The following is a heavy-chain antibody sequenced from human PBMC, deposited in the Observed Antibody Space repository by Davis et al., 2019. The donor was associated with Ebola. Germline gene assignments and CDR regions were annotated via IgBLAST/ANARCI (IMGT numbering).Heavy chain of an antibody. V-gene: IGHV1-24*01. CDR1: GYSLTTLS. J-gene: IGHJ4*02. D-gene: IGHD1-1*01. Sequence: AASVKVSCKVSGYSLTTLSIQWVRQAPGKGLEWMGGFDPEDGETRYAENFQGRVIMTSDTATTTAYMEVGSLRSDDTAVYYCARAQFPTTSDHWGQGTLVTVSS. CDR2: FDPEDGET. CDR3: ARAQFPTTSDH.